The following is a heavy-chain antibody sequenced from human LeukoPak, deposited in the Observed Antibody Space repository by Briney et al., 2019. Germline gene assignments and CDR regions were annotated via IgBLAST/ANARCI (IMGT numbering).Heavy chain of an antibody. CDR1: AGSLSSYY. V-gene: IGHV4-59*01. Sequence: SETLSLTCTVSAGSLSSYYWSWIRQPPGKGLEWIGYIYYSGSTNYNPTLKSRVTISVDTSKNQFSLKLSSVTAADTAVYYCARDYYDRNDAFDIWGQGTMVTVSS. J-gene: IGHJ3*02. D-gene: IGHD3-22*01. CDR3: ARDYYDRNDAFDI. CDR2: IYYSGST.